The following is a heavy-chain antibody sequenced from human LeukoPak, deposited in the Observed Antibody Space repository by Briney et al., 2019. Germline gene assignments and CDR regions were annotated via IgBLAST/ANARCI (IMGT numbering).Heavy chain of an antibody. CDR1: GGTFSSYA. D-gene: IGHD6-6*01. V-gene: IGHV1-69*13. Sequence: SVKVSCKASGGTFSSYAISWVRQAPGQGLEWMGGIIPIFGTANYAQKFQGRVTITADESTSTAYMELSSLRSGDTAVYYCARHYLEYSSSSGLDYWGQGTLVTVSS. CDR2: IIPIFGTA. J-gene: IGHJ4*02. CDR3: ARHYLEYSSSSGLDY.